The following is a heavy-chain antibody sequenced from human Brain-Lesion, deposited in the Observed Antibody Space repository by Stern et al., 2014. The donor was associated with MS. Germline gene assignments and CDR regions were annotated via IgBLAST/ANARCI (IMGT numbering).Heavy chain of an antibody. CDR3: AKDRQYLTYFFDH. V-gene: IGHV3-30*18. D-gene: IGHD2/OR15-2a*01. CDR2: ASYDGSNK. Sequence: VQLVESGGGVVQPGRPLRLSCVASGFTFGSCAMHWVRQAPGKGLDWVAGASYDGSNKYYADSVKGRFTISRDNSQNTLYMQMSSLRPEDTAVYYCAKDRQYLTYFFDHWGQGSLVTVSS. J-gene: IGHJ5*02. CDR1: GFTFGSCA.